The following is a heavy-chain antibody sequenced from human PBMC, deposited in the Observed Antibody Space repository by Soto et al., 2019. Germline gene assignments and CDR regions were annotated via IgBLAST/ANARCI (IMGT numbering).Heavy chain of an antibody. CDR3: ARDVTMVRGVVPFDY. D-gene: IGHD3-10*01. CDR2: ISAYNGNT. CDR1: GYTFTSYG. J-gene: IGHJ4*02. Sequence: ASVKVSCKASGYTFTSYGISWVRQAPGQGLEWMGWISAYNGNTNYAQKLQGRVTMTTDTSTSTAYMELRSLRSDDTAVYYCARDVTMVRGVVPFDYWGQGTLVTSPQ. V-gene: IGHV1-18*04.